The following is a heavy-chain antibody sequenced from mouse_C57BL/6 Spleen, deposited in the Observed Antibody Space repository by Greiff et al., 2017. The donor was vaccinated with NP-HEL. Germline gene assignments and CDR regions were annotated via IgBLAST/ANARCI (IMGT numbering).Heavy chain of an antibody. D-gene: IGHD2-4*01. CDR3: ARYNYDYEDYYAMDY. J-gene: IGHJ4*01. Sequence: VQLQQPGAELVKPGASVKLSCKASGYTFTSYWMHWVKQRPGQGLEWIGMIHPNSGSTNYNEKFKSKATLTVDKSSSTAYMQLSSLTSEDSAVYYCARYNYDYEDYYAMDYWGQGTSVTVSS. CDR2: IHPNSGST. CDR1: GYTFTSYW. V-gene: IGHV1-64*01.